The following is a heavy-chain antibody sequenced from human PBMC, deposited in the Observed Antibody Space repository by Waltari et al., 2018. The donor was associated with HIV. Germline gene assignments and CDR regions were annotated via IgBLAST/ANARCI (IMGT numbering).Heavy chain of an antibody. J-gene: IGHJ6*02. V-gene: IGHV1-18*01. Sequence: QVHLVRSGAEVKMPGASVRVPCKTSGYIFTNYGVSWVRQAPGQGLEWLGWISGYNANTNDAQRLQGRVTLTTDTSTSTAYMELRSLRSDDTAVYYCARGLGGSYYYGVDVWGQGTTVTVS. CDR1: GYIFTNYG. CDR3: ARGLGGSYYYGVDV. CDR2: ISGYNANT.